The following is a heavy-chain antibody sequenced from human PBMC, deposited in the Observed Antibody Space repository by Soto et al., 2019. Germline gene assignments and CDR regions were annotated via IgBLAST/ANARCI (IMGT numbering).Heavy chain of an antibody. CDR2: IPSRGRP. Sequence: QVQLRESGPGLVKPSQTLSLTCSVSGASVAGGSYYWSWVRQPPGKGLEWIGYIPSRGRPFYNPSLTSRGTISADTSKNQLSLQLTSVTAADTAVYYCARDTYSGYDFGLLDQGTLVTVSS. D-gene: IGHD5-12*01. V-gene: IGHV4-30-4*01. J-gene: IGHJ5*02. CDR3: ARDTYSGYDFGL. CDR1: GASVAGGSYY.